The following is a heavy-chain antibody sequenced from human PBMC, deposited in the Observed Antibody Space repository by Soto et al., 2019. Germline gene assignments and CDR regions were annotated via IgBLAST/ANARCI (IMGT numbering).Heavy chain of an antibody. Sequence: PSETLSLTCAVSGGSISSGGYSWSWIRQPPGKGLEWIGDINHSGSTNYNPSLKSRVTISVDTSKNQFSLKLSSVTAADTAVYYCTRGLVDSSPPYTYHGMDVWGQGTTVTVSS. CDR3: TRGLVDSSPPYTYHGMDV. J-gene: IGHJ6*02. CDR2: INHSGST. V-gene: IGHV4-30-2*01. D-gene: IGHD3-9*01. CDR1: GGSISSGGYS.